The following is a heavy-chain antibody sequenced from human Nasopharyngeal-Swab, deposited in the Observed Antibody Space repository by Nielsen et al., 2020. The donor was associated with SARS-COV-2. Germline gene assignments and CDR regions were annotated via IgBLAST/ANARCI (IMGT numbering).Heavy chain of an antibody. CDR1: GFTFSIYS. CDR3: ARDPSDY. CDR2: ITTSSSTI. J-gene: IGHJ4*02. Sequence: ESLKISCAASGFTFSIYSMNWVRQAQGKGLEWVSYITTSSSTIYYADSVKGRFTISRDNAKNLLYLQMNSLRAEDTAVYYCARDPSDYWGQGTLVTVSS. V-gene: IGHV3-48*04.